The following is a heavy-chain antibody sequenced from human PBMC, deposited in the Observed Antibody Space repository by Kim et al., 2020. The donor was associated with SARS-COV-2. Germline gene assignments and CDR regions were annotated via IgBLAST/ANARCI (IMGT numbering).Heavy chain of an antibody. J-gene: IGHJ4*02. Sequence: SETLSLTCTVSGGSISTYYWSWLRRPPGKGLEWIGYISYTGSTTYNPSLKSRVTISVDTSMNQFSLRLTSVTAADTAVYFCARDAGYSYGSPFDSWSQGTLVTVSS. D-gene: IGHD5-18*01. V-gene: IGHV4-59*01. CDR1: GGSISTYY. CDR3: ARDAGYSYGSPFDS. CDR2: ISYTGST.